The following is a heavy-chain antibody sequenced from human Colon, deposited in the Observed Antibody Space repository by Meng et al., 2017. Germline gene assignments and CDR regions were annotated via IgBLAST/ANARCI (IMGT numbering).Heavy chain of an antibody. Sequence: VRVQQWGAGLLNPPETPSLPCAVYVGSFSGYYWNWIRPSPGKGLEWIGQINHSGRTIYNPSLKSRVTTSIDTSKNQFSLNLTSATAADTAVYYCARGVAGGLGIHFDYWGQGTLVTVSS. CDR2: INHSGRT. D-gene: IGHD3-16*01. CDR1: VGSFSGYY. CDR3: ARGVAGGLGIHFDY. V-gene: IGHV4-34*01. J-gene: IGHJ4*02.